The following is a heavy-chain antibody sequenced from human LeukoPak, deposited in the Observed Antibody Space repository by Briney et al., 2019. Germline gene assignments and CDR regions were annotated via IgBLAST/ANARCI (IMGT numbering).Heavy chain of an antibody. V-gene: IGHV3-7*03. CDR1: GFTFSPYW. CDR3: VRDGRGYTYGNAY. CDR2: IKQDGSEK. D-gene: IGHD5-18*01. J-gene: IGHJ4*02. Sequence: AGGSLRLSCAASGFTFSPYWMSWVRQAPGKGLEWVANIKQDGSEKYYVDSVKGRFTISRDNAKKSLYLQMNSLRAEDTAVYYCVRDGRGYTYGNAYWGQGTLVTVSS.